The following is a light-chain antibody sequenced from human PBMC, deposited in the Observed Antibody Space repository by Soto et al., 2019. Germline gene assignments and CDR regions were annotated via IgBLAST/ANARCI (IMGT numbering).Light chain of an antibody. CDR1: SSDVGGYNF. V-gene: IGLV2-8*01. CDR2: EVS. Sequence: QSVLTLPPSASGSPGQSVTISCTGTSSDVGGYNFVSWYQQHPGKAPKLMIYEVSERPSGVPDRFSGSKSGNTASLTDSGLQAEDEADYYCSSYAGSNIVVFGGGTKLTVL. J-gene: IGLJ2*01. CDR3: SSYAGSNIVV.